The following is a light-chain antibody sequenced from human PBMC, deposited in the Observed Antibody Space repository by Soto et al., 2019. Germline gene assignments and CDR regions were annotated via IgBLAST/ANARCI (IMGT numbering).Light chain of an antibody. CDR1: QSVSSN. Sequence: EVVMTQSPATLSVSPGERATLSCRASQSVSSNLAWYQQKPGQAPRLLIYGASTRATGIPARFRGSGSGTEFTLTISSLQSGDFAVYYCQQYNNWPPLTFGGGNKVEIK. CDR2: GAS. J-gene: IGKJ4*01. V-gene: IGKV3-15*01. CDR3: QQYNNWPPLT.